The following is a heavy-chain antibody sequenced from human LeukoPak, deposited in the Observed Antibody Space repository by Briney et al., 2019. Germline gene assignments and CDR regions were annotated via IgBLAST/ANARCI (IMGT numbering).Heavy chain of an antibody. CDR2: IYHSGST. Sequence: SETLSLTCTVSGGSISSGGYYWSWIRQHPGKGLEWIGYIYHSGSTYYNPSLKSQVTISVDTSKNQFSLKLSSVTAADTAVYYCARDQQYCSSTSCYSNFDYWGQRTLVTVSS. J-gene: IGHJ4*02. V-gene: IGHV4-31*01. D-gene: IGHD2-2*01. CDR1: GGSISSGGYY. CDR3: ARDQQYCSSTSCYSNFDY.